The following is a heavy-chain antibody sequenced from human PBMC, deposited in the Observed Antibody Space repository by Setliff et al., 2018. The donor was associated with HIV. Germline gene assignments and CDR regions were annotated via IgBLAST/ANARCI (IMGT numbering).Heavy chain of an antibody. CDR1: GYSIASGYN. D-gene: IGHD3-22*01. Sequence: PSETLSLTCSVPGYSIASGYNWGWIRQSPGKGLEWIGNIYHTGRAFYNPSLQSRVTVSVDTSKNQFSLKLTSVTAADTAVYYCARHPDSGFYYSPLLNNWYFDLWGPGTLVTVSS. V-gene: IGHV4-38-2*02. CDR2: IYHTGRA. CDR3: ARHPDSGFYYSPLLNNWYFDL. J-gene: IGHJ2*01.